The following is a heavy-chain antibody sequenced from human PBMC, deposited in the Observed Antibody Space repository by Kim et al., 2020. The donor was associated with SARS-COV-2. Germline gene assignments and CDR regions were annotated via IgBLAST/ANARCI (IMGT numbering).Heavy chain of an antibody. J-gene: IGHJ3*02. D-gene: IGHD1-26*01. CDR3: ARDRYLQWELPPTDAFDI. V-gene: IGHV1-18*04. CDR1: GYTFTSYG. Sequence: ASVKVSCKASGYTFTSYGISWVRQAPGQGLEWMGWISAYNGNTNYAQKLQGRVTMTTDTSTSTAYMELRSLRSDDTAVYYCARDRYLQWELPPTDAFDIWGQGTMVTVSS. CDR2: ISAYNGNT.